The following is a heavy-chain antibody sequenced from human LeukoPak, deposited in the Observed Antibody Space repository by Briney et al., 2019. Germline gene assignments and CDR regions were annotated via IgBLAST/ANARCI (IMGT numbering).Heavy chain of an antibody. J-gene: IGHJ3*02. CDR3: ARAPDGGAYRSFNI. CDR2: INQNGNEK. Sequence: GGSLRLSCAASGFTFSSNWMNWVRQGPGKGLEWVANINQNGNEKHYVDSVKGRFTISRDNVKNSLFLEMNSLRGEDTAVYYCARAPDGGAYRSFNIWGQGTMVTVSS. V-gene: IGHV3-7*01. CDR1: GFTFSSNW. D-gene: IGHD2-21*01.